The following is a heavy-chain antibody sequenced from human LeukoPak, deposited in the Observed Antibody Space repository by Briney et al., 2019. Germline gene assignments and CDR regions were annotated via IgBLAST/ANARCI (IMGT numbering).Heavy chain of an antibody. D-gene: IGHD3-22*01. CDR1: GGTFSSYA. V-gene: IGHV1-69*04. CDR3: ARDSPYYYDSSGQMTFDY. J-gene: IGHJ4*02. CDR2: IIPIFGIA. Sequence: SVKVSCKASGGTFSSYAISWVRQAPGQGLEWMGRIIPIFGIANYAQKFQGRVTITADKSTSTAYMELSSLRSEDTAVHYCARDSPYYYDSSGQMTFDYWGQGTLVTVSS.